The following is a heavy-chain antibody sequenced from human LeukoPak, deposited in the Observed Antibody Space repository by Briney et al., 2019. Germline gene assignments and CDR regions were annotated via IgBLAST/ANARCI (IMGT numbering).Heavy chain of an antibody. CDR3: ARAYFWSGYYTGTSWFGP. CDR1: GGTFSSYA. V-gene: IGHV1-69*05. CDR2: IFSIFGTA. J-gene: IGHJ5*02. D-gene: IGHD3-3*01. Sequence: ASVKVSCTASGGTFSSYAISWVRQAPGQGLEWMGGIFSIFGTANYAQKFQGRVTITTDESTSTAYMELSSLRAEDTAVYYCARAYFWSGYYTGTSWFGPWGQGALVTVSS.